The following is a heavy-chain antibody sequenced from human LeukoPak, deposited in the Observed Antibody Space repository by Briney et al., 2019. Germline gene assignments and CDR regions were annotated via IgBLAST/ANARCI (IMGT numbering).Heavy chain of an antibody. D-gene: IGHD1-26*01. V-gene: IGHV3-11*01. CDR3: AREGLGATTSAGDAFDV. Sequence: GGSLRLSCATSGFTFSDYHMNWVRQAPGKGLEWVSYISSSGGIIYYADSVKGRFTISRDNAKNSLYLQMNSLRAEDTAVYYCAREGLGATTSAGDAFDVWGQGTMVTVSS. CDR1: GFTFSDYH. CDR2: ISSSGGII. J-gene: IGHJ3*01.